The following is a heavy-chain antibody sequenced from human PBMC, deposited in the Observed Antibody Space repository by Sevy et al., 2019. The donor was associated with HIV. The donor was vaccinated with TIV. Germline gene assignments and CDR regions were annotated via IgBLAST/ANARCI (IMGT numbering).Heavy chain of an antibody. CDR3: AGGARGTLPSYYYYGMDV. CDR1: GYTFTDYW. V-gene: IGHV5-51*01. J-gene: IGHJ6*02. D-gene: IGHD1-1*01. Sequence: GEALKISCKGSGYTFTDYWIVWVRQMPGKGLEWMGIIYPGDSDTTYSPSLQGQVTISADKSISTTYLQWSSLKASDTAMYYCAGGARGTLPSYYYYGMDVWGLGTTVTVSS. CDR2: IYPGDSDT.